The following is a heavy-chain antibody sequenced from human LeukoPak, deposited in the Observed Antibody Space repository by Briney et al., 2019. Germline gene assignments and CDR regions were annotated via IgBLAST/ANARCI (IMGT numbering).Heavy chain of an antibody. CDR3: ARNGRGRNYGSNAHLPDY. V-gene: IGHV4-30-4*01. Sequence: SETLSLTCTVSPGSINTGNYYWSWIRQPPGKGLEWLGFIHYSGSTDYNPSLKSRVSISIDTSKNQFSLQLSSVTAADTAVYYCARNGRGRNYGSNAHLPDYWGQGTLVTVSS. D-gene: IGHD3-22*01. J-gene: IGHJ4*02. CDR1: PGSINTGNYY. CDR2: IHYSGST.